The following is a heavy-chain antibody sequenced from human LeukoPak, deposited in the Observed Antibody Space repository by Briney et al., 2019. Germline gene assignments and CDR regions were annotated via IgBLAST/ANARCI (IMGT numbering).Heavy chain of an antibody. D-gene: IGHD6-19*01. J-gene: IGHJ6*03. V-gene: IGHV3-48*04. CDR1: GFTFSTYS. Sequence: GGSLRLSCAASGFTFSTYSMNWVRQAPGKGLEWVSYISSSSSTIYYADSVKGRFTISRDNAKNSLYLQMNSLRAEDTAVYYCLARSLVAVTGSSYMDVWGEGTTVTVSS. CDR2: ISSSSSTI. CDR3: LARSLVAVTGSSYMDV.